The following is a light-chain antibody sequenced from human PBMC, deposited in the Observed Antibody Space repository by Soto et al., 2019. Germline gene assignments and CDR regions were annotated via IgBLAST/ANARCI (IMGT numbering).Light chain of an antibody. V-gene: IGLV2-14*01. CDR2: GVN. Sequence: QSAVTQPASVSGSPGQSITVSCTGSSSGFGDDKYVSWYQQQPGKGPNLLIYGVNSRPSGISNRFSGSKSGNTASLTISGLQIEDEAEYFCGSFTTSRIWVFGGGTKLTVL. J-gene: IGLJ3*02. CDR1: SSGFGDDKY. CDR3: GSFTTSRIWV.